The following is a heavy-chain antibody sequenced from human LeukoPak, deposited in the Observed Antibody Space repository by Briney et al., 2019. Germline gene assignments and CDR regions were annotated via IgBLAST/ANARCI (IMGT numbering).Heavy chain of an antibody. CDR1: GFTFSSYS. D-gene: IGHD5-12*01. CDR2: ISSSSNYI. CDR3: ARSPKGELRDSGYDHGFDY. V-gene: IGHV3-21*04. Sequence: GGSLRLSCAASGFTFSSYSMNWVRQAPGKGLEWVSSISSSSNYIYYADSVKGRFTISRDNAKNSLYLQMNSLRAEDTAVYYWARSPKGELRDSGYDHGFDYWGQGPLVTVSS. J-gene: IGHJ4*02.